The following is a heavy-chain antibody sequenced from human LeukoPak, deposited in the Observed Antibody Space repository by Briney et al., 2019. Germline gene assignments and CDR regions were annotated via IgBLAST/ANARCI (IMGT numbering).Heavy chain of an antibody. D-gene: IGHD3-16*01. V-gene: IGHV3-23*01. Sequence: GGSLRLSCAASGFRFSDSTMTWVRQAPGKGPEWVSAIGGRGGSTYYADSLGGRFTISRDNSQDMVYLQMNSLKVEDTATYYCGKEGGAWGQGTKVTVSS. CDR1: GFRFSDST. CDR3: GKEGGA. CDR2: IGGRGGST. J-gene: IGHJ5*02.